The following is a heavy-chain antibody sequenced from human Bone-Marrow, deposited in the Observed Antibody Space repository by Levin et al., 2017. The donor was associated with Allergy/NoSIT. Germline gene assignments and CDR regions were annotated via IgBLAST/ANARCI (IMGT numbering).Heavy chain of an antibody. CDR2: ISYDGSNK. CDR1: GFTFSSYA. V-gene: IGHV3-30-3*01. CDR3: ARAQYYYGSGPPFDY. Sequence: SGESLKISCAASGFTFSSYAMHWVRQAPGKGLEWVAVISYDGSNKYYADSVKGRFTISRDNSKNTLYLQMNSLRAEDTAVYYCARAQYYYGSGPPFDYWGQGTLVTVSS. D-gene: IGHD3-10*01. J-gene: IGHJ4*02.